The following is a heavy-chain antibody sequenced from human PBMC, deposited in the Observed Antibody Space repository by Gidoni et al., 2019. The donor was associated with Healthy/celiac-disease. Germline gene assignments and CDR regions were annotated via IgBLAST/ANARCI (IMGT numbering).Heavy chain of an antibody. V-gene: IGHV1-18*01. CDR1: GYTFTSYG. Sequence: QVQLVQSGAEVKKPGASVKVSCKASGYTFTSYGISWVRQAPGQGLEWMGWISAYNGNTNYAQKLQGRVTMTTDTSTSTAYMELRSLRSDDTAVYYCARDKRGYRGSGWSIKGIHTKYAFDIWGQGTMVTVSS. D-gene: IGHD6-19*01. J-gene: IGHJ3*02. CDR2: ISAYNGNT. CDR3: ARDKRGYRGSGWSIKGIHTKYAFDI.